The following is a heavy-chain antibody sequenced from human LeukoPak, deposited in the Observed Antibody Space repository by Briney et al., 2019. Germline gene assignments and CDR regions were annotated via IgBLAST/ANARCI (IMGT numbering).Heavy chain of an antibody. CDR1: GGSISSYY. D-gene: IGHD3-3*01. V-gene: IGHV4-59*12. CDR3: ARDPADFWSGYYTGHYYGMDV. CDR2: IYYSGST. J-gene: IGHJ6*02. Sequence: PSETLSLTCTVSGGSISSYYWSWIRQPPGKGLEWIGYIYYSGSTNYNPSLKSRVTISVDTSKNQFSLKLSSVTAADTAVYYCARDPADFWSGYYTGHYYGMDVWGQGTTVTVSS.